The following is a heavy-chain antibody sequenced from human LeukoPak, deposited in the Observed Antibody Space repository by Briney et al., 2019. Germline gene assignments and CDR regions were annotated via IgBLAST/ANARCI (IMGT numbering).Heavy chain of an antibody. Sequence: ASVKVSCKASGYTFTSYGISWVRQAPGRGLEWMGWISAYNGNTNYAQKLQGRVTMTTDTSTSTAYMELRSLRSDDTAVYYCARDESTRSSGYGPYYYYYMDVWGKGTTVTVSS. CDR2: ISAYNGNT. CDR1: GYTFTSYG. V-gene: IGHV1-18*01. D-gene: IGHD3-22*01. CDR3: ARDESTRSSGYGPYYYYYMDV. J-gene: IGHJ6*03.